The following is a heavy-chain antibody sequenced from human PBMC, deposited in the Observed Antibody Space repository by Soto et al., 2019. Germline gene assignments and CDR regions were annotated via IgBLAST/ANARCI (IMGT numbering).Heavy chain of an antibody. CDR1: GGTFSSYA. V-gene: IGHV1-69*12. Sequence: QVQLVQSGAEVKKPGSSVKVSCKASGGTFSSYAISWVRQAPGQGLECMGGIIPIFGTANYAQKFQGRVTITADEYTSTAYKELRSLRSEDTAVYYCATQGLPNYYYNGMDVWGQGTTVTVSS. CDR3: ATQGLPNYYYNGMDV. D-gene: IGHD5-18*01. J-gene: IGHJ6*02. CDR2: IIPIFGTA.